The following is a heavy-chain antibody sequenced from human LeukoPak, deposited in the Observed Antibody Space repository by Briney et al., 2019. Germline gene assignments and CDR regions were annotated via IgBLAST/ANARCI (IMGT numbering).Heavy chain of an antibody. CDR1: GGSISSGSYY. CDR2: IYTSGST. Sequence: SQTLSLTCTVSGGSISSGSYYWSWIRQPAGKGLEWIGRIYTSGSTNYNPSLKSRVTISVDTSKNQFSLKLSSVTAADSAVYYCARGWIANRLYFDYWGQGTLVTVSS. CDR3: ARGWIANRLYFDY. D-gene: IGHD2-21*01. J-gene: IGHJ4*02. V-gene: IGHV4-61*02.